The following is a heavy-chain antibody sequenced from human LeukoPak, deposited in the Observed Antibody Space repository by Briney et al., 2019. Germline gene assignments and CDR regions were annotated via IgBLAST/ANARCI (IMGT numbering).Heavy chain of an antibody. J-gene: IGHJ4*02. V-gene: IGHV3-30*03. CDR1: GFTFSSYG. D-gene: IGHD2-8*02. CDR2: ISYDGSNK. Sequence: GRSLRLSCAASGFTFSSYGMHWVRQAPGKGLEWVAVISYDGSNKYYADSVKGRFTISRDNSKNTLYLQMNSLRAEDTAVYYCARDGGTDWGQGTLVTVSS. CDR3: ARDGGTD.